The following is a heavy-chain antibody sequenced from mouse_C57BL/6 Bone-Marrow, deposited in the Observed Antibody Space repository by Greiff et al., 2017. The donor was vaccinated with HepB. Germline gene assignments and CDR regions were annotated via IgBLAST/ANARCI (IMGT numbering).Heavy chain of an antibody. CDR3: ARDYDYDRFAY. CDR1: GYTFTDYN. Sequence: EVQLQQSGPELVKPGASVKIPCKASGYTFTDYNMDWVKQSHGKSLEWIGDINPNNGGTIYNQKFKGKATLTVDKSSSTAYMELRSLTSEDTAVYYCARDYDYDRFAYWGQGTRVTVSA. J-gene: IGHJ3*01. D-gene: IGHD2-4*01. V-gene: IGHV1-18*01. CDR2: INPNNGGT.